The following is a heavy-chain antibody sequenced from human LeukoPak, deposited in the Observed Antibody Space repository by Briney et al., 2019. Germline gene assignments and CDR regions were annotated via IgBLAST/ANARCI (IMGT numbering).Heavy chain of an antibody. J-gene: IGHJ4*02. CDR2: MSHSGYP. CDR3: ARQTGSGLFILP. CDR1: GGSFSGYS. V-gene: IGHV4-34*01. Sequence: SETLSLTCAVYGGSFSGYSWTWIRQPPGKGLEWIGEMSHSGYPNYNPSLKSRVAISVDTSKNQFSLKLTSVTAADTAVYYCARQTGSGLFILPGGQGTLVTVSS. D-gene: IGHD3/OR15-3a*01.